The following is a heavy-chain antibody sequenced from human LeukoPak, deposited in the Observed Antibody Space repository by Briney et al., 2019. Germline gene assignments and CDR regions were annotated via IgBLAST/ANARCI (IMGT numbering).Heavy chain of an antibody. V-gene: IGHV1-2*02. CDR1: GYTFTGYY. J-gene: IGHJ4*02. D-gene: IGHD2-2*03. CDR3: ARLDISIIPY. Sequence: ASVKVSCKASGYTFTGYYMHWVRQAPGQGLEWLGWINPNSGGTNYAQKFQGRITMTRDTSIITAYTELSSLTSDDTAVYYCARLDISIIPYWGQGTLVTVSS. CDR2: INPNSGGT.